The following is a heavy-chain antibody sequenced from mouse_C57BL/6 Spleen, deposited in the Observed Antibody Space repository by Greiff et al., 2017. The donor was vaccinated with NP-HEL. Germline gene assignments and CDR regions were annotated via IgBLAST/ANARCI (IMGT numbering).Heavy chain of an antibody. V-gene: IGHV5-17*01. CDR1: GFTFSDYG. CDR2: ISSGSSTI. J-gene: IGHJ3*01. CDR3: ARHPFAY. Sequence: EVHVVESGGGLVKPGGSLKFSCEASGFTFSDYGMHWVRQAPAKGLEWVAYISSGSSTIYYADKVKGRFTISRDNAKNTLFLQMTSLRSEDTAMYYCARHPFAYWGQGTLVTVSA.